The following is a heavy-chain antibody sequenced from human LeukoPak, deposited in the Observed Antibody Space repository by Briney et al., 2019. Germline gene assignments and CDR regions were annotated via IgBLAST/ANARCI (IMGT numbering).Heavy chain of an antibody. D-gene: IGHD3-22*01. Sequence: GGSLRLSCAASGFTFSSYWMSWVRQAPGKGLEWVANIKQDGSEKCYVDSVKGRFTISRDNAKNSLYLQMNSLRAEDTAVYYCARGGKSHDSSGLFDYWGQGTLVTVSS. CDR3: ARGGKSHDSSGLFDY. CDR1: GFTFSSYW. V-gene: IGHV3-7*03. CDR2: IKQDGSEK. J-gene: IGHJ4*02.